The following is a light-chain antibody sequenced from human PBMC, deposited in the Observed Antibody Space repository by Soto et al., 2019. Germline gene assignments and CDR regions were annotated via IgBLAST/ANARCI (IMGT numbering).Light chain of an antibody. V-gene: IGLV2-11*01. CDR2: DVS. CDR3: SSYAGTSVV. J-gene: IGLJ3*02. Sequence: QSALTQPRSVSGSPGQSVTISCTGTGSDIGAYNFVSWYQQHPGKAPKLMIYDVSKWPSGVPDRFSGSKSGNTASLTISGLQAEDEADYYCSSYAGTSVVFGGGTKLTVL. CDR1: GSDIGAYNF.